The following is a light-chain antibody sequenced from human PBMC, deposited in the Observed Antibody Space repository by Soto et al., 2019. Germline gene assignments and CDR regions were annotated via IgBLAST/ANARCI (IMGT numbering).Light chain of an antibody. V-gene: IGLV2-8*01. Sequence: ALTQLPSASGSPGQSVTISCTVTSSDVGGYNYVSWYQQHPGKAPKLMISEVSKRPSGVPDRCSGSKSGNTTSLTVSGLLAEDEADYYCSSYAGRNNFVFVTGTKVTVL. J-gene: IGLJ1*01. CDR2: EVS. CDR1: SSDVGGYNY. CDR3: SSYAGRNNFV.